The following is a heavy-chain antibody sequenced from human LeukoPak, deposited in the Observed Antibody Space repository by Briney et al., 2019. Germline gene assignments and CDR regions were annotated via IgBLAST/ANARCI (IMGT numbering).Heavy chain of an antibody. CDR1: EYTTYY. V-gene: IGHV1-24*01. CDR2: FDPEDGET. Sequence: ASVKVSCKTSEYTTYYIHWVRQAPGQGLEWMGGFDPEDGETIYAQKFQGRVTMTEDTSTDTAYMELSSLRSEDTAVYYCATVTPGDSSGYYGAFDIWGQGTMVTVSS. D-gene: IGHD3-22*01. J-gene: IGHJ3*02. CDR3: ATVTPGDSSGYYGAFDI.